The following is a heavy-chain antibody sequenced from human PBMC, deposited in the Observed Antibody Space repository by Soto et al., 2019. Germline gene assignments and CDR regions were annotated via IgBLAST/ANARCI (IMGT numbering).Heavy chain of an antibody. CDR2: IYWDNDK. CDR1: GFSLTTSGVG. D-gene: IGHD1-7*01. J-gene: IGHJ4*02. V-gene: IGHV2-5*02. CDR3: AHRLEGNDWNSGNFDY. Sequence: QITLKESGPTLVQPTQTLTLTCTFSGFSLTTSGVGVGWIRQTPGEALEWLALIYWDNDKRYSTSLRSRLTISKDTSKNQVILTMTNLETVDTGTYYCAHRLEGNDWNSGNFDYWGQGTLVTVSS.